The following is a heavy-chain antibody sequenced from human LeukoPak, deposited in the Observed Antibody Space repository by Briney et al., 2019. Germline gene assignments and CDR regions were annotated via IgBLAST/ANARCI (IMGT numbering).Heavy chain of an antibody. J-gene: IGHJ6*03. CDR3: ARAVATTLYYYYYYMDV. CDR2: INHSGST. D-gene: IGHD5-24*01. V-gene: IGHV4-34*01. CDR1: GGSFSGYY. Sequence: PSETLSLTCAVYGGSFSGYYWSWIRQPPGKGLEWIGEINHSGSTNYNPSLKSQVTISVDTSKNQFSLKLSSVTAADTAVYYCARAVATTLYYYYYYMDVWGKGTTVTVSS.